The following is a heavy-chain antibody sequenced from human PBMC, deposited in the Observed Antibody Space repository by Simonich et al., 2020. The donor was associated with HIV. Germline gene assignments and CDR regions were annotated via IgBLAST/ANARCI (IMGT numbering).Heavy chain of an antibody. Sequence: QVQLQQWGAGLLKPSETLSLTCAGYGGSFSGYYWSWIRQPPGKGLEWIGEINHSGSNNYNPALKSRVTISVDTSKNQFSLKLSSVTAADTAVYYCARLTAGGLGEYFQHWGQGTLVTVSS. J-gene: IGHJ1*01. D-gene: IGHD6-13*01. V-gene: IGHV4-34*01. CDR2: INHSGSN. CDR3: ARLTAGGLGEYFQH. CDR1: GGSFSGYY.